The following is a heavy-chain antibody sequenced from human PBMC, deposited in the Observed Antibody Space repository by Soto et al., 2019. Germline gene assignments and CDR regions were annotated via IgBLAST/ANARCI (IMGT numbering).Heavy chain of an antibody. CDR2: IWYDGSNK. CDR1: GFTFSSYG. D-gene: IGHD4-17*01. Sequence: PGGSLRLSCAASGFTFSSYGMHWVRQAPGKGLEWVAVIWYDGSNKYYADSVKGRFTISRDNSKNTLYLQMNSLRAEDTAVYYCARDNDYGDRPYYYGMDVWGQGTTVTVSS. V-gene: IGHV3-33*01. J-gene: IGHJ6*02. CDR3: ARDNDYGDRPYYYGMDV.